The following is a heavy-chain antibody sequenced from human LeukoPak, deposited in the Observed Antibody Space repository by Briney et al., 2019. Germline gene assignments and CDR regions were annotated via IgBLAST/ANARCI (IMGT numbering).Heavy chain of an antibody. Sequence: KPGRSLRLSCAASGFTFSRYWMTWVRQAPGKGLEWVAHMKQDGSEKYYVDSVKGRFTIFRDNDKTSLYLQMSSLRAEDTAVYYCARDLTGEGVGAFDIWGQGTMVTVSS. D-gene: IGHD7-27*01. CDR1: GFTFSRYW. CDR2: MKQDGSEK. CDR3: ARDLTGEGVGAFDI. V-gene: IGHV3-7*01. J-gene: IGHJ3*02.